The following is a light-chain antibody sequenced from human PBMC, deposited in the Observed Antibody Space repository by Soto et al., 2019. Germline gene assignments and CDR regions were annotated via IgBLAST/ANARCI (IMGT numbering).Light chain of an antibody. CDR1: SSDVGGYNY. CDR3: CSYAGNNNLV. CDR2: EVS. J-gene: IGLJ1*01. Sequence: QSALTQPPSASGSPGQSVTISCTGSSSDVGGYNYVSWYQQHPGKAPKLMIYEVSKRPSGVPDRFSGSKSDNTASLTVSGLQAEDEADYFCCSYAGNNNLVFGTGTKVTVL. V-gene: IGLV2-8*01.